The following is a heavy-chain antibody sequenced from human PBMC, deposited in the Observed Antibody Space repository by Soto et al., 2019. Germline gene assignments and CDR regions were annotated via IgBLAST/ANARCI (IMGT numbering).Heavy chain of an antibody. V-gene: IGHV4-34*01. Sequence: QVQLQQWGAGLLKPSETLSLTCAVYGGSFSGYYWSWIRQPPGKGLEWLGEINHSGSTNYNPSLTSRVNISVDTSKNQFSLKLSSVTAADTAVYYCAREVMLGITIFGVVTLTANWFDPWGQGTLVTVSS. D-gene: IGHD3-3*01. CDR3: AREVMLGITIFGVVTLTANWFDP. J-gene: IGHJ5*02. CDR1: GGSFSGYY. CDR2: INHSGST.